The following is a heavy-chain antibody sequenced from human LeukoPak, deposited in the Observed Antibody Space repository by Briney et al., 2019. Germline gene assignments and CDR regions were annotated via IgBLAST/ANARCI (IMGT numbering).Heavy chain of an antibody. CDR2: IYYSGST. Sequence: PSETLSLTCTVSGGSISSGDYYWSWIRQPPGKGREWIGYIYYSGSTYYNPSLKSRVTISVDTSKNQFSLKLSSVTAADTAVYYCARGGITIFAFDIWGQGTMVTVSS. CDR1: GGSISSGDYY. J-gene: IGHJ3*02. CDR3: ARGGITIFAFDI. D-gene: IGHD3-9*01. V-gene: IGHV4-30-4*01.